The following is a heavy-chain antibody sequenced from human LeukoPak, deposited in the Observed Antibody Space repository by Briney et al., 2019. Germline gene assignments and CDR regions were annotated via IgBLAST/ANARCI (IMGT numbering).Heavy chain of an antibody. J-gene: IGHJ4*02. D-gene: IGHD5-12*01. CDR3: AKVGGRWLRLPDHYYFDY. CDR1: GFTFSSYA. Sequence: QLGGSLRLSCAASGFTFSSYAMSWVRQAPGKGLEWVSAISGSGGSTYYADSVKGRFTISRDNSKNTLYLQMNSLRAEDTAVYYCAKVGGRWLRLPDHYYFDYWGQGTLVTVSS. V-gene: IGHV3-23*01. CDR2: ISGSGGST.